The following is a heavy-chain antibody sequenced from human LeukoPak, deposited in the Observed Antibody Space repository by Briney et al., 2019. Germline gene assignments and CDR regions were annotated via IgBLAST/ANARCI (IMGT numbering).Heavy chain of an antibody. J-gene: IGHJ5*02. CDR2: TNIGGTNT. V-gene: IGHV3-11*01. Sequence: GGSLRLSCAASGFTFNDYYMSWIRQAPGRGLEWLSYTNIGGTNTHYADSVKGRFTISRDNAKKSLYLEMNNLRAEDTAVYYCATDGAGFDTWGQGVLVTVSS. CDR1: GFTFNDYY. CDR3: ATDGAGFDT.